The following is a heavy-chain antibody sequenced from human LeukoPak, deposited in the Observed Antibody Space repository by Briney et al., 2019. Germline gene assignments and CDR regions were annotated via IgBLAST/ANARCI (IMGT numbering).Heavy chain of an antibody. Sequence: GSLRLSCAASGFTFSSYWMHWVRQAPGKGLVWVSRINGDGRTTSYADSVKGRFTISRDNAKNTLYLQMNSLRAEDTAVYYCARAFNSGLSANDYWGQGTLVTVS. CDR1: GFTFSSYW. D-gene: IGHD6-25*01. V-gene: IGHV3-74*01. J-gene: IGHJ4*02. CDR2: INGDGRTT. CDR3: ARAFNSGLSANDY.